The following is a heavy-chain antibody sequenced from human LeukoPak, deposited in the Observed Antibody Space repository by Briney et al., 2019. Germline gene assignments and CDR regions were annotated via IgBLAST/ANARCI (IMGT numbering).Heavy chain of an antibody. CDR3: ARGAAYFDY. V-gene: IGHV3-21*06. J-gene: IGHJ4*02. CDR1: GFTFSSYS. D-gene: IGHD6-13*01. CDR2: ISGSNSYI. Sequence: GGSLRLSCAASGFTFSSYSMNWVRQAPGKGLEWVSSISGSNSYIYYADSMKGRFTISRDNAKNSLYLQMNSLRAEDTAVYYCARGAAYFDYWGQGTLVTVSS.